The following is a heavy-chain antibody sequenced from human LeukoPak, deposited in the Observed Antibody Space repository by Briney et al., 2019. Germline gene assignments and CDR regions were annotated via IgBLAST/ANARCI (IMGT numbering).Heavy chain of an antibody. Sequence: NHGESLKISCKGSGYSFTSYWISWVRQMPGKGLEWMGRIDPSDSYTNYSPSFQGHVTLSAAKPISTAYLQWSSLKASDPAMYYCARVSGYDYLYWFDPWGQGTLVTVSS. V-gene: IGHV5-10-1*01. J-gene: IGHJ5*02. CDR1: GYSFTSYW. D-gene: IGHD5-12*01. CDR2: IDPSDSYT. CDR3: ARVSGYDYLYWFDP.